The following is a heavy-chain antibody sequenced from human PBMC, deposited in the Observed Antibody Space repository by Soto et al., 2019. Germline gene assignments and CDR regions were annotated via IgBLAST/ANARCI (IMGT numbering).Heavy chain of an antibody. CDR2: ISSNGGST. CDR1: GFTFSSYA. J-gene: IGHJ4*02. V-gene: IGHV3-64*01. D-gene: IGHD6-13*01. Sequence: GGSLRLSCAASGFTFSSYAMHWVRQAPGKGLEYVSAISSNGGSTYYANSVKGRFTISRDNSKNTLYLQMGSLRAEDMAVYYCARVRRGIAYDYWGQGTLVTVSS. CDR3: ARVRRGIAYDY.